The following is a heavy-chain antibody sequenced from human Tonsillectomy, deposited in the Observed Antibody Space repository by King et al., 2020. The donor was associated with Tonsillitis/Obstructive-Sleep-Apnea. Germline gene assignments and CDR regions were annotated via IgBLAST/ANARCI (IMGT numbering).Heavy chain of an antibody. Sequence: VQLVESGGGLVKPGGSLRLSCAASGFTFSDYYMSWIRQAPGKGLEWVSYISSSSSYTNYADSVKGRFTISRDNAKNSLYLQMNRLRAEDTAVYYCARDLPGWEPPRVWGQGTLVTVSS. J-gene: IGHJ4*02. CDR3: ARDLPGWEPPRV. V-gene: IGHV3-11*05. CDR1: GFTFSDYY. CDR2: ISSSSSYT. D-gene: IGHD1-26*01.